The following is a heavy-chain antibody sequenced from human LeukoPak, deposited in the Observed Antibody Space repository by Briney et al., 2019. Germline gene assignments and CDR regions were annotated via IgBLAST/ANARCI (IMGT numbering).Heavy chain of an antibody. J-gene: IGHJ5*02. V-gene: IGHV1-2*02. D-gene: IGHD5-12*01. Sequence: GASVTVSCKASGYSFSDYYIHWLRQAPGQGLEWMGWINPDSGGTNYAQSFQGRVTMTRDTSITTVYMELSRLRSDDTAVFYCTREARAGNWFDPWGQGTPVIVSS. CDR2: INPDSGGT. CDR3: TREARAGNWFDP. CDR1: GYSFSDYY.